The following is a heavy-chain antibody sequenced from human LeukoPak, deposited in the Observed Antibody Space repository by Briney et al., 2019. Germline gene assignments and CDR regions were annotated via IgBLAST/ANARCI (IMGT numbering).Heavy chain of an antibody. J-gene: IGHJ4*02. V-gene: IGHV3-21*01. D-gene: IGHD1-1*01. Sequence: GGSLRLSCAASGFTFSSYSMNRVRQAPGKGLEWVSSISSSSSYIYYADSVKGRFTISRDNAKNSLYLRMNSLRAEDTAVYYCASGYNWKDHFDYWGQGTLVTVSS. CDR3: ASGYNWKDHFDY. CDR2: ISSSSSYI. CDR1: GFTFSSYS.